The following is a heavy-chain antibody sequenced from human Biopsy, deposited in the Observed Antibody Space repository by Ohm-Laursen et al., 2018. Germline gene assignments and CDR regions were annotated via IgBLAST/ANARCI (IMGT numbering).Heavy chain of an antibody. CDR1: GYSFSTYD. J-gene: IGHJ5*02. Sequence: SVKVSCKASGYSFSTYDVNWVRQARGQGLEWMGWMIPSSGKTGYAQRFQGRITLTMNTSISTAYMELSGLRSEDTAVYFCARGYSRRVSIFEASIYWFDTWGQGTLVTVSS. CDR2: MIPSSGKT. D-gene: IGHD6-6*01. CDR3: ARGYSRRVSIFEASIYWFDT. V-gene: IGHV1-8*01.